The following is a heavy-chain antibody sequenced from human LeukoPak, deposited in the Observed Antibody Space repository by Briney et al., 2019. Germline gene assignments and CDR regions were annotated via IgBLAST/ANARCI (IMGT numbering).Heavy chain of an antibody. D-gene: IGHD6-13*01. CDR2: MYYSGST. V-gene: IGHV4-59*01. CDR1: GGSISSYY. J-gene: IGHJ5*02. Sequence: SETLSLTCTVSGGSISSYYWSWIRQPPGKGLEWIGYMYYSGSTNYNASLKSRVTISVDTSKNQFSLKLSSVTAADTAVYYCASSSSWYWLDPWGQGTLVTVSS. CDR3: ASSSSWYWLDP.